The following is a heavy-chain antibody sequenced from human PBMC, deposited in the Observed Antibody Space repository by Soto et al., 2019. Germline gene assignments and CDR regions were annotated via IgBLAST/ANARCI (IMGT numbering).Heavy chain of an antibody. J-gene: IGHJ5*02. CDR3: ARAFIVATIVDWFDP. V-gene: IGHV4-30-2*01. D-gene: IGHD5-12*01. Sequence: SETLSLTCAVSGGSISSGGYSWSWIRQPPGKGLEWIGYIYHSGSTYYNPSLKSRVTISVDRSKNQFSLKLSSVTAADTAVYYCARAFIVATIVDWFDPWGQGTLVTVSS. CDR1: GGSISSGGYS. CDR2: IYHSGST.